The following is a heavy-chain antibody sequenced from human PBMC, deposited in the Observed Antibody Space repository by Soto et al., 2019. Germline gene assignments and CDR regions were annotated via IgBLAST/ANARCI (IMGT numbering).Heavy chain of an antibody. Sequence: QVQLVQSGAEVKKPGSSVKVSCKASGGTFSSYTISWVRQAPGQGLEWMGRIIPILGIANYAQKFQGRVTITADKSTSTAYMELSSLRSEDTAVYYCARYPLDIVATISRGAYYYGMDVWGQGTTVTVSS. CDR3: ARYPLDIVATISRGAYYYGMDV. D-gene: IGHD5-12*01. CDR1: GGTFSSYT. J-gene: IGHJ6*02. V-gene: IGHV1-69*02. CDR2: IIPILGIA.